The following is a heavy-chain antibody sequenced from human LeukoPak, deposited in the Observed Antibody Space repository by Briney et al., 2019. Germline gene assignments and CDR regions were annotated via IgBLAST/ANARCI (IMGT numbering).Heavy chain of an antibody. CDR3: ARDGGSGWYDY. J-gene: IGHJ4*02. D-gene: IGHD6-19*01. CDR2: MHPSGST. CDR1: GGSINNYY. Sequence: SETLSPTCTVSGGSINNYYWSWIRQPAEKGLEWIGRMHPSGSTNYNPSLKSRLTVSLDTSKNQFSLKLTSVTAADTAIYYCARDGGSGWYDYWGQGTLVTVSS. V-gene: IGHV4-4*07.